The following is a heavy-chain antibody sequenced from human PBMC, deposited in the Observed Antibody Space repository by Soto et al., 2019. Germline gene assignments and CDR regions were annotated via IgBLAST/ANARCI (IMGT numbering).Heavy chain of an antibody. Sequence: GGSLRLSCAVSGFTFGSYWMNWVRLIPGKGLEWVAYIKPDGSAAYYVDSVKGRFTISRDNAKNSLYLQMNSLRVEDTSVYYCARAGYCGPGCYYYFDYWGQGTLVTVSS. CDR2: IKPDGSAA. D-gene: IGHD2-21*02. V-gene: IGHV3-7*01. CDR3: ARAGYCGPGCYYYFDY. J-gene: IGHJ4*02. CDR1: GFTFGSYW.